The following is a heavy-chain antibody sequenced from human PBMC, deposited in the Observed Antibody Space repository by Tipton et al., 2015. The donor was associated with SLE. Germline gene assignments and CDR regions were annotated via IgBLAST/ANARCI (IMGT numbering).Heavy chain of an antibody. V-gene: IGHV3-7*04. D-gene: IGHD6-6*01. CDR3: ARGLAASGP. Sequence: GRFTISRDSAKNSLFLQMNSLRAEDTAVYYCARGLAASGPWGQGTLVTVSS. J-gene: IGHJ5*02.